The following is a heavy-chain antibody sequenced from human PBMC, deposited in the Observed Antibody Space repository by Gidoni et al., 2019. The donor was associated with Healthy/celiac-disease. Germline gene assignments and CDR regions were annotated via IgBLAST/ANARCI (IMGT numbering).Heavy chain of an antibody. V-gene: IGHV3-21*01. J-gene: IGHJ5*02. D-gene: IGHD6-13*01. Sequence: EVQLVESGGGLVKPGGSLRLSCAASGFTFSSYSMNWVRQAPGKGLEWVSSISSSSSYIYYADSVKGRFTISRDNAKNSLYLQMNSLRAEDTAVYYCARDYLIAYSSPAGSHNWFDPWGQGTLVTVSS. CDR1: GFTFSSYS. CDR3: ARDYLIAYSSPAGSHNWFDP. CDR2: ISSSSSYI.